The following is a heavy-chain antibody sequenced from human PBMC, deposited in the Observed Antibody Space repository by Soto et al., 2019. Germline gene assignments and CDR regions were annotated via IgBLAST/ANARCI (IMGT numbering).Heavy chain of an antibody. Sequence: LRLSCAASGFTVRANYMTWVRRAPGKGLEWVSVIYNAGNIYYGDSVKGRFTTSRDTSQNTMFLEMNSLRAEDTAVYYCARDSGMIWGNYGMDVWGQGTTVTVSS. V-gene: IGHV3-53*01. CDR3: ARDSGMIWGNYGMDV. D-gene: IGHD3-10*01. CDR1: GFTVRANY. J-gene: IGHJ6*02. CDR2: IYNAGNI.